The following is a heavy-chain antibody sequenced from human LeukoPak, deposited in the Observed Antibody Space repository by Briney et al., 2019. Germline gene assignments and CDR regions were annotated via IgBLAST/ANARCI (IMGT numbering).Heavy chain of an antibody. CDR1: GGTFSSYA. CDR2: IIPIFGTA. J-gene: IGHJ6*03. D-gene: IGHD4-11*01. Sequence: GASVKVSCKASGGTFSSYAISWVRRAPGQGLEWMGGIIPIFGTANYAQKFQGRVTITADESTSTAYMELSSLRSEDTAVYYCARGTTVAYYYYYMDVWGKGTTVTVSS. CDR3: ARGTTVAYYYYYMDV. V-gene: IGHV1-69*13.